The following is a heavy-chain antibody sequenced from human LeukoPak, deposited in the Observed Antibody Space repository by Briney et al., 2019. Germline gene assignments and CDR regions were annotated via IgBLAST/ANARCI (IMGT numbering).Heavy chain of an antibody. J-gene: IGHJ5*02. D-gene: IGHD6-19*01. CDR3: ASNNRSSGWCIWFDP. CDR1: GFTFSSYE. Sequence: GGSLRLSCAASGFTFSSYEMNWVRQAPGKGLEWVSYISSSGSTIYYADSVKGRFTISRDNAKNSLYLQMNSLRAEDTAVYYCASNNRSSGWCIWFDPWGQGTLVTVSS. CDR2: ISSSGSTI. V-gene: IGHV3-48*03.